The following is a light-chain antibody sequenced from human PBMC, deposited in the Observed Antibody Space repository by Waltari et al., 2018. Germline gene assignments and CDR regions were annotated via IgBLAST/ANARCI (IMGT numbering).Light chain of an antibody. CDR2: DVP. CDR1: SSDFGIYNR. CDR3: SLYTSSSTWV. J-gene: IGLJ3*02. Sequence: QSALTQPPSLSGSPGQSVTISCTGSSSDFGIYNRVSWYHLPPGTAPHLIIFDVPNRPAGVPDRCAGSKSGNPASLTISGLQAEDEADYYCSLYTSSSTWVFGGGTKLTVL. V-gene: IGLV2-18*01.